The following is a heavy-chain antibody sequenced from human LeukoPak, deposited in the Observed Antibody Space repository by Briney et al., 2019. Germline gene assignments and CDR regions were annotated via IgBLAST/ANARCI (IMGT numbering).Heavy chain of an antibody. CDR2: IKQDGSEK. CDR1: GFTFSSYW. J-gene: IGHJ4*02. V-gene: IGHV3-7*01. CDR3: ARDTTYYDFWSGPPDY. Sequence: GGSLRLSCAASGFTFSSYWMSWVRQAPGKGLEWVANIKQDGSEKYYVDSVKGRFTISRDNAKNSLYLQMNSLRAEDTAVYYCARDTTYYDFWSGPPDYWGQGTLVTVSS. D-gene: IGHD3-3*01.